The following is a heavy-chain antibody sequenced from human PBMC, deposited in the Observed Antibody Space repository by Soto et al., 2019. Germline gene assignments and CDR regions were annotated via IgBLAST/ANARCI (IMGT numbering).Heavy chain of an antibody. J-gene: IGHJ4*02. V-gene: IGHV3-13*01. CDR3: ARVIRDSASGSNYIDY. D-gene: IGHD3-10*01. CDR1: GFTFGDYA. CDR2: IGSVGDT. Sequence: PGGSLRLSCTASGFTFGDYAMSWFRQAPGKGLEWVSAIGSVGDTYYADSVKGRFTISRENAKNSGHLQMNSLTAGDTAVYYCARVIRDSASGSNYIDYWGQGTLVTVSS.